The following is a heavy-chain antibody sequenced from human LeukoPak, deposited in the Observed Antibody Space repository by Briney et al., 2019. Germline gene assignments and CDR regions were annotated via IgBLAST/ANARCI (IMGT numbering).Heavy chain of an antibody. V-gene: IGHV3-21*05. Sequence: PGGSLRLSCAAPGFTFSSYEMNWVRQAPGKGLEWVSFISSSSSYIYYADSVKGRFTISRDNAKNSLYLQMNSLRAEDTAVYYCASSSRISPKGFDPWGQGTLVTVSS. D-gene: IGHD2-2*01. CDR3: ASSSRISPKGFDP. CDR2: ISSSSSYI. J-gene: IGHJ5*02. CDR1: GFTFSSYE.